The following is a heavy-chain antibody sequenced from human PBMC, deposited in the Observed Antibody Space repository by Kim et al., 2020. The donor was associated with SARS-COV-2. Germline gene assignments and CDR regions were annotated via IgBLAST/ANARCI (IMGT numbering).Heavy chain of an antibody. Sequence: GGSLRLSCAASGFTFSSYAMSWVRQAPGKGLEWVSAISGSGGSTYYADSVKGRFTISRDNSKNTLYLQMNSLRAEDTAVYYCARVPSREYSANFDYWGQGTLVTVSS. CDR1: GFTFSSYA. V-gene: IGHV3-23*01. J-gene: IGHJ4*02. CDR3: ARVPSREYSANFDY. D-gene: IGHD6-6*01. CDR2: ISGSGGST.